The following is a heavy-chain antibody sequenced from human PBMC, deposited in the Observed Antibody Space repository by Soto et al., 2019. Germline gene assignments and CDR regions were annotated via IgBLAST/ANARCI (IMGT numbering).Heavy chain of an antibody. Sequence: ASVKVSCKASGFSFSDYFMHWVRQAPGQGLEWMGIINPSGDSRNYAQKFQGRVTITRDTSTSTVYMDLSSLRYEDTAVYYCARDNSQNSGTPAASSWFHPRGQGTPVTVSS. J-gene: IGHJ5*02. CDR2: INPSGDSR. CDR1: GFSFSDYF. V-gene: IGHV1-46*01. D-gene: IGHD2-15*01. CDR3: ARDNSQNSGTPAASSWFHP.